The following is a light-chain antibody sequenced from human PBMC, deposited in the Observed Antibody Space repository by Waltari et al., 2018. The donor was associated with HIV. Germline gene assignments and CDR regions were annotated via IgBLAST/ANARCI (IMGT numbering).Light chain of an antibody. CDR1: QSVSSY. CDR2: DAS. V-gene: IGKV3-11*01. Sequence: EIVLTQSPATLSLFPGERATLSCRASQSVSSYLAWYQQKPGQAPRLLIYDASNRATGIPARFSGSGSGTDFTLTISSLEPEDFALYHCQLRSNWPPMYTFGQGTKLEIK. J-gene: IGKJ2*01. CDR3: QLRSNWPPMYT.